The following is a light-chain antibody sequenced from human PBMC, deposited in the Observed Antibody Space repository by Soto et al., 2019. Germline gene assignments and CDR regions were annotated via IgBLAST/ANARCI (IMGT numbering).Light chain of an antibody. CDR1: QGIGYN. V-gene: IGKV1-27*01. J-gene: IGKJ1*01. CDR2: TAS. CDR3: QQYNSYSLTT. Sequence: DIQMTQSPTSLSASVGDRVTITCRASQGIGYNLAWYQQKPGKVPKVLIYTASTLHSGVPSRFSGSGSGTEFTLTISSLQPDDFATYYCQQYNSYSLTTFGQGTKVDI.